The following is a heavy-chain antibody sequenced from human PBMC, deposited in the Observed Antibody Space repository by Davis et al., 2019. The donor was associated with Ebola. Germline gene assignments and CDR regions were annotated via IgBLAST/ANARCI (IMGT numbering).Heavy chain of an antibody. CDR1: GGTFSSYV. Sequence: AASVKVSCKASGGTFSSYVISWVRQAPGQGLEWMGGIIPIFGTANYAQKFQDRVTITADESTSTAYMELSSLRSEDTAVYYCARDDIAAAGHYFDYWDQGTLVTVSS. CDR2: IIPIFGTA. CDR3: ARDDIAAAGHYFDY. J-gene: IGHJ4*02. V-gene: IGHV1-69*13. D-gene: IGHD6-13*01.